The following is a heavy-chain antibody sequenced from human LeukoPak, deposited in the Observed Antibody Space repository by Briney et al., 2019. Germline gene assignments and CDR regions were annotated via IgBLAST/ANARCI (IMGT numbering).Heavy chain of an antibody. CDR3: GRALLGGSDIYTPFSY. CDR1: GYTFTGYY. CDR2: INPNSGGT. V-gene: IGHV1-2*02. Sequence: GASVKVSCKASGYTFTGYYMHWVRQAPGQGLEWMGWINPNSGGTNYAQKFQGRVTMTRDTSTSTAYMELRSLRSDDTAVYYCGRALLGGSDIYTPFSYWGQGTLVTVSS. J-gene: IGHJ4*02. D-gene: IGHD3-10*01.